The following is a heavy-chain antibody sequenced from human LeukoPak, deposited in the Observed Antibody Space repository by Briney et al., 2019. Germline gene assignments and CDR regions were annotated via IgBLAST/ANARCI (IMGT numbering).Heavy chain of an antibody. Sequence: SVKVSCKASGYTFTGYYMHWVRQAPGQGLEWMGRIIPILGIANYAQKFQGRVTITADKSTSTAYMELSSLRSEDTAVYYCASTISRGYDIDYWGQGTLVTVSS. J-gene: IGHJ4*02. V-gene: IGHV1-69*02. CDR1: GYTFTGYY. D-gene: IGHD5-12*01. CDR3: ASTISRGYDIDY. CDR2: IIPILGIA.